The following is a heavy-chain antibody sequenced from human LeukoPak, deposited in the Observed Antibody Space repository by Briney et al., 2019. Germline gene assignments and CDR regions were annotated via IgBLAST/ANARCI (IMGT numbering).Heavy chain of an antibody. CDR3: AKDHSSGWYVDY. Sequence: GGSLRLSCAASGFTFSSYGMHWVRQAPGKGLEWVAVISYDGSNKFYADSVKGRFTISRDNSKNTLYLQMNSLRAEDTAVYYCAKDHSSGWYVDYWGQGTLVTVSS. D-gene: IGHD6-19*01. CDR2: ISYDGSNK. J-gene: IGHJ4*02. CDR1: GFTFSSYG. V-gene: IGHV3-30*18.